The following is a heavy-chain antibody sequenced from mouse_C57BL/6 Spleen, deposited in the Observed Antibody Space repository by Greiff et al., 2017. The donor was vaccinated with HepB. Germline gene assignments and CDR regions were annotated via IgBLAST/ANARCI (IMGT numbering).Heavy chain of an antibody. CDR2: ISSGSSTI. V-gene: IGHV5-17*01. D-gene: IGHD1-1*01. CDR1: GFTFSDYG. CDR3: ARPGTTVVVDWYFDV. Sequence: EVKLVESGGGLVKPGGSLKLSCAASGFTFSDYGMHWVRQAPEKGLEWVAYISSGSSTIYYADTVKGRFTISRDNAKNTLFLQMTSLRSEDTAMYYCARPGTTVVVDWYFDVWGTGTTVTVSS. J-gene: IGHJ1*03.